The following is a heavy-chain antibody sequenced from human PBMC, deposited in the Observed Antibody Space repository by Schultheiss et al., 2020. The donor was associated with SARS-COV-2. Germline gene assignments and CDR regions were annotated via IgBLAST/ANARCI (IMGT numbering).Heavy chain of an antibody. D-gene: IGHD1-20*01. J-gene: IGHJ4*02. CDR3: ARADNSRPSYFDY. CDR2: ISSSGSTI. Sequence: GSLRLSCAASGFTFSSYAMSWVRQAPGKGLEWVSYISSSGSTIYYADSVKGRFTISRDNAKNSLYLQMNSLRAEDTAVYYCARADNSRPSYFDYWGQGTLVNVSS. CDR1: GFTFSSYA. V-gene: IGHV3-48*04.